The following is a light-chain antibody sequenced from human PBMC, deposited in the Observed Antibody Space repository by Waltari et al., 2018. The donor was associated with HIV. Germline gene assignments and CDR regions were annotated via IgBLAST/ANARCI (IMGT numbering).Light chain of an antibody. CDR3: SSYTSTSTGV. V-gene: IGLV2-14*01. J-gene: IGLJ1*01. CDR2: EVS. CDR1: SSDAGGYNY. Sequence: QSALTQPASVSGSPGQSLTIPCTGTSSDAGGYNYVPWYQQHPAKAPKFMIYEVSNRPSGVSKRFSGSKSGNTASLTISGLQAEDEADYYCSSYTSTSTGVFGTGTKVTVL.